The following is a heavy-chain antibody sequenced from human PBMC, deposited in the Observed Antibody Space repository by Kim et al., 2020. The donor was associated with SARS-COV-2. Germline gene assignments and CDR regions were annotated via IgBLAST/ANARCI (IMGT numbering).Heavy chain of an antibody. CDR1: GFTFSSYA. J-gene: IGHJ6*02. V-gene: IGHV3-23*01. CDR3: AKDMYYDSSGYYSVYYYYYGMDV. Sequence: GGSLRLSCAASGFTFSSYAMSWVRQAPGKGLEWVSAISGSGGRTYYADSVKGRFTISRDNSKNTRYLQMNSLRAEDTAVYYCAKDMYYDSSGYYSVYYYYYGMDVWGQGTTVTVSS. D-gene: IGHD3-22*01. CDR2: ISGSGGRT.